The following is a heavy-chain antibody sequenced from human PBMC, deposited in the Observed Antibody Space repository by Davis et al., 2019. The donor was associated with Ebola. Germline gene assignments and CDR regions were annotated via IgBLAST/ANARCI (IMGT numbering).Heavy chain of an antibody. CDR3: ARGWEYQLLMDYGMDV. D-gene: IGHD2-2*01. J-gene: IGHJ6*04. V-gene: IGHV3-30*02. Sequence: GGSLSLSCAASGFSFSSYAMHWVRQAPGKGLEWVAFISYDGRNKYYADSVKGRFTFSRDNSKNTLYLQMDTLRVEDTALYYCARGWEYQLLMDYGMDVWGKGTTVTVSS. CDR2: ISYDGRNK. CDR1: GFSFSSYA.